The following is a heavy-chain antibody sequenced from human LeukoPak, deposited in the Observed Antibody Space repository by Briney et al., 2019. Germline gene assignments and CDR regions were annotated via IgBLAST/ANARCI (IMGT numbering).Heavy chain of an antibody. CDR3: ARPYYYDSSCFN. CDR2: IHSAGSST. J-gene: IGHJ4*02. D-gene: IGHD3-22*01. V-gene: IGHV3-74*01. Sequence: GGSLRLSCAASGFTFSSYSMHWVRQAPGKGLVLVSRIHSAGSSTSYADSVKGRFTISRDNAKNTLYLQMNSLRAEYTAVYYCARPYYYDSSCFNWGQGTLVTVSS. CDR1: GFTFSSYS.